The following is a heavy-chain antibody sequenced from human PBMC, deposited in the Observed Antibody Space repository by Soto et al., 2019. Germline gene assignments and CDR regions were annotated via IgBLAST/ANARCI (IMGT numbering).Heavy chain of an antibody. J-gene: IGHJ4*02. Sequence: GGSLRLSCAVSGFSFDDYAMNWFRQAPGKGLQWVGFISSKDFGWTTQYDASVENRFTISRDESKSIAYLQMNSLKAEDTAVYYCAREYYDLVTAYYFFDYWGQGTRVTVSS. D-gene: IGHD3-9*01. CDR1: GFSFDDYA. CDR2: ISSKDFGWTT. V-gene: IGHV3-49*03. CDR3: AREYYDLVTAYYFFDY.